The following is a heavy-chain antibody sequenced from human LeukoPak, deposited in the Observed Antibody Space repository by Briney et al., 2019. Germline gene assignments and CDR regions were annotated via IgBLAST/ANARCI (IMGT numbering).Heavy chain of an antibody. J-gene: IGHJ6*03. V-gene: IGHV4-4*07. D-gene: IGHD3-22*01. CDR3: ARAGPYYYDSSGYYGYYYYYMDV. CDR2: IYTSGST. Sequence: SETLSLTCTVSGGSISSYYWSWIRQPAGKGLEWIGRIYTSGSTNYNPSLKSRVTMSVDTSKNQFSLKLSSVTAADTAVYYCARAGPYYYDSSGYYGYYYYYMDVWGKGTTVTISS. CDR1: GGSISSYY.